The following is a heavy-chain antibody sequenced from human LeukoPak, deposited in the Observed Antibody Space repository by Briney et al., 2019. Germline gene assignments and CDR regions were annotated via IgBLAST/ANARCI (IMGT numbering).Heavy chain of an antibody. CDR2: IIPSFGAG. D-gene: IGHD3-9*01. Sequence: GSSVKVSCKASGGTFSSYAISWVRQAPGQGLEWMGGIIPSFGAGNYAQEFQGRVTITTYEATSTAYMELSMLRSGDTAVAVCASGYEGGYILTTFDPWRQGTLVTVCS. CDR3: ASGYEGGYILTTFDP. CDR1: GGTFSSYA. J-gene: IGHJ5*02. V-gene: IGHV1-69*05.